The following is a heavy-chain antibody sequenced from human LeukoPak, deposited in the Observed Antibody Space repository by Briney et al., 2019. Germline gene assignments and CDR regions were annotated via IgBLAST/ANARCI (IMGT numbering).Heavy chain of an antibody. CDR1: GGTFSSYA. CDR3: ARGGGNSVPTYYYYGMDV. D-gene: IGHD4-23*01. CDR2: IIPIFGTA. Sequence: SVKVSCKASGGTFSSYAISWVRQAPGQGLEWMGGIIPIFGTANYAQKFQGRVTITTDESTSTAYMELSSLRSEDTAVYYCARGGGNSVPTYYYYGMDVWGQGTTVTVSS. J-gene: IGHJ6*02. V-gene: IGHV1-69*05.